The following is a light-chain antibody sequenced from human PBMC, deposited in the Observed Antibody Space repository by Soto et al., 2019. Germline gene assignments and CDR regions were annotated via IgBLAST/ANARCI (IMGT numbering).Light chain of an antibody. V-gene: IGLV1-40*01. CDR1: SSNIGAGYD. CDR3: QSHDRSLSGSGV. Sequence: QSVLTQPPSVSGAPGQRVTISCTGSSSNIGAGYDVHWYQQLPGTAPKLLIYGNSNRPSGVPDRFSGSKSGTSASLAITGLQAEDEADYSCQSHDRSLSGSGVFGGGTKLTVL. CDR2: GNS. J-gene: IGLJ3*02.